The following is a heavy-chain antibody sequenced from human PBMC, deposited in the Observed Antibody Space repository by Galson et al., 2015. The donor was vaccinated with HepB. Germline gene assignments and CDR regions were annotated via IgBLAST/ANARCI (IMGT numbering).Heavy chain of an antibody. V-gene: IGHV1-24*01. D-gene: IGHD2-2*01. CDR2: FDPEDGET. CDR3: AITLHPWGYQLIWRRAFDI. J-gene: IGHJ3*02. Sequence: SVKVSCKVSGYTLTELSMHWVRQAPGKGLEWMGGFDPEDGETIYAQKFQGRVTMTEDTSTDTADMELSSLRSEDTAVYYCAITLHPWGYQLIWRRAFDIWGQGTMVTVSS. CDR1: GYTLTELS.